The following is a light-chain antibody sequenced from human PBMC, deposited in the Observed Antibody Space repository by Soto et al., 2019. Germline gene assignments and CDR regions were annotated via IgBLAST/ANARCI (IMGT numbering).Light chain of an antibody. J-gene: IGKJ5*01. CDR1: QSVSSN. CDR2: GAS. CDR3: QQYNNWPPIT. Sequence: EIVMTHSPATLSVSPGERATLSCRASQSVSSNLAWYQQKPGQAPRLLIYGASTRATGIPAQFSGSESVTEFTLAISSLQSVDFAVYYCQQYNNWPPITVGQGTRLEIK. V-gene: IGKV3-15*01.